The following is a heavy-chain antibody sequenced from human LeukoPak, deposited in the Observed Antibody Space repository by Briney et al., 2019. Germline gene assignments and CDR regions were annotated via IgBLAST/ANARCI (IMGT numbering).Heavy chain of an antibody. D-gene: IGHD2-2*01. Sequence: GSLRLSCAASAFTVSSNCMSWIRQPPGKGLEWIGEINHSGSTNYNPSLKSRVTISVDTSKNQFSLKLSSVTAADTAVYYCARVGGDIIVVPADVAIDYWGQGTLVTVSS. V-gene: IGHV4-34*01. J-gene: IGHJ4*02. CDR1: AFTVSSNC. CDR3: ARVGGDIIVVPADVAIDY. CDR2: INHSGST.